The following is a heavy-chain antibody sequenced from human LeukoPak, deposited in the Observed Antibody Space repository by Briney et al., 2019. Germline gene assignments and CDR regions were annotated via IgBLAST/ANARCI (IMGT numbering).Heavy chain of an antibody. CDR3: ARDSSDYYYFDY. CDR1: GFTVSSNY. J-gene: IGHJ4*02. V-gene: IGHV3-53*01. Sequence: GGSLRLSCAASGFTVSSNYMSWVRLAPGKGLEWVSVIYSGGSTYYADSVKGRFTISRDNSKNTLYLQMNSLRAEDTAVYYCARDSSDYYYFDYWGQGTLVTVSS. CDR2: IYSGGST. D-gene: IGHD3-22*01.